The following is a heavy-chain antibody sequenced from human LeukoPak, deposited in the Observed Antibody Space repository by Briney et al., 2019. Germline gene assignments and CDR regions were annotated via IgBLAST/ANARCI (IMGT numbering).Heavy chain of an antibody. J-gene: IGHJ4*02. D-gene: IGHD6-19*01. CDR3: AKRSAESSGYFDY. V-gene: IGHV3-23*01. Sequence: PGGSLRLSCAASGFTFSNYAMTWVRQAPGRGLEWVSAISASGGSTYYADSVKGRFTISRDNSKNTLYLQMNSLRAEDTGVYYCAKRSAESSGYFDYWGQGTLVTVSS. CDR1: GFTFSNYA. CDR2: ISASGGST.